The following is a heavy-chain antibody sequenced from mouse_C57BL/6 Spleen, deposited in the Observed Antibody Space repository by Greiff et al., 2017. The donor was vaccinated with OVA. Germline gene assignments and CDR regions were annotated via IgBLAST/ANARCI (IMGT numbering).Heavy chain of an antibody. CDR2: IRLKSDNYAT. CDR1: GFTFSNYW. J-gene: IGHJ2*01. CDR3: TTYDYFYYFDY. D-gene: IGHD2-4*01. Sequence: EVQGVESGGGLVQPGGSMKLSCVASGFTFSNYWMNWVRQSPEKGLEWVAQIRLKSDNYATHYAESVKGRFTISRDDSKSSVYLQMNNLRAEDTGIYYCTTYDYFYYFDYWGQGTTLTVSS. V-gene: IGHV6-3*01.